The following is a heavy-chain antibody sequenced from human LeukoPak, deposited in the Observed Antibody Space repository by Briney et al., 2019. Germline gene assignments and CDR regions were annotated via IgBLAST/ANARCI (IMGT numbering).Heavy chain of an antibody. CDR3: ARGAYDFWSGYLFDY. D-gene: IGHD3-3*01. J-gene: IGHJ4*02. CDR1: GGSISSGSYY. CDR2: IYTSGST. Sequence: PSETLSLTCTVSGGSISSGSYYWSWIRQPAGKGLEWIGRIYTSGSTNYNPSLKSRVTISVDTSKNQFSLKLSSVTTADTAVYYCARGAYDFWSGYLFDYWGQGTLVTVSS. V-gene: IGHV4-61*02.